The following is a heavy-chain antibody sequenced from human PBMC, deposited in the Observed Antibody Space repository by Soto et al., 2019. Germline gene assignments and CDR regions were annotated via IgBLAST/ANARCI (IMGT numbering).Heavy chain of an antibody. D-gene: IGHD1-7*01. Sequence: PGGSLRLSCAASGFTFSGYWLSWVRQAPRKGLEWVANIKQDGSEKYYVDSVKGRFTISRDNAKNSLYLQMHSLRAEDTAVYYCVRIDGNYTFDYWGQGTLVTVSS. CDR2: IKQDGSEK. CDR1: GFTFSGYW. J-gene: IGHJ4*02. CDR3: VRIDGNYTFDY. V-gene: IGHV3-7*03.